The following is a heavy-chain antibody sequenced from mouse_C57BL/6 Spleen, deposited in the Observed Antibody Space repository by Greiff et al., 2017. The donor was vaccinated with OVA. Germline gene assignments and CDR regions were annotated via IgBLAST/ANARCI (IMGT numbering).Heavy chain of an antibody. Sequence: VQLKQSVAELVRPGASVKLSCTASGFNIKNTYMHWVKQRPEQGLEWIGRIDPANGNTKYAPKFQGKATITADTSSNTASLQLSSLTSEDTAIYYCARGYDYDEGAWFAYWGQGTLVTVSA. V-gene: IGHV14-3*01. CDR3: ARGYDYDEGAWFAY. CDR1: GFNIKNTY. J-gene: IGHJ3*01. CDR2: IDPANGNT. D-gene: IGHD2-4*01.